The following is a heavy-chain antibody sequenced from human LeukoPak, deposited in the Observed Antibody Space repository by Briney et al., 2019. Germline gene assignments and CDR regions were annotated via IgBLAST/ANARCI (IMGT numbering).Heavy chain of an antibody. D-gene: IGHD4-11*01. Sequence: PSETLSLTCSVSGYSIRSGYHWAWIRQPPGKGLEWIGSINYSEKPYYNPSLKSRVTISVDTSKNQFSLKMTSVTAADTAFYFCARPEINDYMNYWGQGMPVTVSS. V-gene: IGHV4-38-2*02. CDR1: GYSIRSGYH. CDR2: INYSEKP. CDR3: ARPEINDYMNY. J-gene: IGHJ4*02.